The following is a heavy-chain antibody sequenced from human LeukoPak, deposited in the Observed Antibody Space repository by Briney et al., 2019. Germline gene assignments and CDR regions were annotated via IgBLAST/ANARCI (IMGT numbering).Heavy chain of an antibody. J-gene: IGHJ4*02. V-gene: IGHV3-9*01. D-gene: IGHD6-19*01. CDR3: AKDTSSGWYLGY. CDR1: GFTFDDYA. CDR2: ISWNSGSI. Sequence: GGSLRLSCAASGFTFDDYAMHWVRQAPGKGLEWVSGISWNSGSIGYADSVKGRFTISRDNAKNSLYLQMNSLRAEDTALYYCAKDTSSGWYLGYWGQGTLVTVSS.